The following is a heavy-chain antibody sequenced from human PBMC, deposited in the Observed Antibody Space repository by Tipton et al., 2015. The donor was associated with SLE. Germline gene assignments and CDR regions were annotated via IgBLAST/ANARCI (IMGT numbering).Heavy chain of an antibody. J-gene: IGHJ5*02. CDR3: ARGDGYSSTP. V-gene: IGHV1-2*02. CDR2: INPNSGDT. Sequence: QLVQSGAEVKKPGASLRVSCKTSGYTFTAYFIHWVRQAPGQGLEWVGWINPNSGDTDYAEKFQGRLTLTRDTSISSAYMELSSLSSEDTALYYCARGDGYSSTPWGQGTLVTVSS. CDR1: GYTFTAYF. D-gene: IGHD5-18*01.